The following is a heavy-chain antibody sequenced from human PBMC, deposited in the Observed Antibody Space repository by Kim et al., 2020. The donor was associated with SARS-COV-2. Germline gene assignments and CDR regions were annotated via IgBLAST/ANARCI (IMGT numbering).Heavy chain of an antibody. J-gene: IGHJ4*02. D-gene: IGHD3-22*01. V-gene: IGHV4-31*02. CDR3: ARASITMIVNKRFFFDY. Sequence: LKSRVTISVDTSKNQFSLKLSSVTAADTAVYYCARASITMIVNKRFFFDYWGQGTLVTVSS.